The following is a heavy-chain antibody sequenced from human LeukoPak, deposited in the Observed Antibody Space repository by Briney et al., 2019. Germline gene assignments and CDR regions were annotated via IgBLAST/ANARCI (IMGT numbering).Heavy chain of an antibody. V-gene: IGHV4-4*07. Sequence: PSETLSLTCTVSGGSISSYYWSWIRQPAGKGLERIGRIYTSGSTNYNPSLKSRVTMSVDTSKNQFSLKLSSVTAADTAVYYCARETEYSYGYRYYYYGMDVWGQGTTVTVSS. CDR3: ARETEYSYGYRYYYYGMDV. CDR2: IYTSGST. CDR1: GGSISSYY. D-gene: IGHD5-18*01. J-gene: IGHJ6*02.